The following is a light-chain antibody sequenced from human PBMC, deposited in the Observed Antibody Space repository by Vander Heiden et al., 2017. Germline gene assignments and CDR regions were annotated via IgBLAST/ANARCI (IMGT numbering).Light chain of an antibody. CDR2: DDS. CDR1: NIGRKS. V-gene: IGLV3-21*02. J-gene: IGLJ3*02. CDR3: QVWYSSSDHWV. Sequence: SYVLTPPHSVSVAPGQTARITCGGNNIGRKSVHWYQQKPGQAPVLVVYDDSDRASGIPERFSGSNSGNTATLTISRVEAGDEADDYCQVWYSSSDHWVFGGGTKLTVL.